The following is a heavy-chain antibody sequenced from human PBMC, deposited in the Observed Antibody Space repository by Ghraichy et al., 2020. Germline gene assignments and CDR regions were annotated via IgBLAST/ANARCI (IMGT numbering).Heavy chain of an antibody. CDR2: ISGSSGYI. Sequence: GGSLRLSCAASAFTFSTYSMNWVRQAPGKGLEWVSSISGSSGYIYYADSVKGRFTISRDNAKSSLYLQMNSLRAEDTAVYYCARVRPHTPYCSSTTCYIGAFDIWGQGTMVTVSS. J-gene: IGHJ3*02. V-gene: IGHV3-21*06. CDR3: ARVRPHTPYCSSTTCYIGAFDI. CDR1: AFTFSTYS. D-gene: IGHD2-2*01.